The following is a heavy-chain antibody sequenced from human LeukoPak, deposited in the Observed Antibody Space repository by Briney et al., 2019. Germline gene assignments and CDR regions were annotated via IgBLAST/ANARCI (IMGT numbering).Heavy chain of an antibody. CDR2: INPDSGGT. CDR1: GYTFTGYY. Sequence: ASVKVSCKASGYTFTGYYMHWVRQAPGQGLEWMGWINPDSGGTHYAQKFQGRVTMTRDTSISTAYMELSRLRSDDTAVYYCARDLDYDSSGYLLNYWGQGTLVTVSS. D-gene: IGHD3-22*01. J-gene: IGHJ4*02. CDR3: ARDLDYDSSGYLLNY. V-gene: IGHV1-2*02.